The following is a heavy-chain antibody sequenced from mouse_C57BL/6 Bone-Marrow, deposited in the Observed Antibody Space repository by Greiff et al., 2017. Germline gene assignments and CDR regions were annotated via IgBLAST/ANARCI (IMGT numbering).Heavy chain of an antibody. CDR1: GYTFTSYW. J-gene: IGHJ2*01. Sequence: VQLQQPGAELVRPGSSVKLSCKASGYTFTSYWMHWVKQRPIQGLEWIGNIDPSDSETHYNQKFKDKATLTVDKSSSTAYMQLSSLTSEDSAVYYCAIGIYYGSSFDYWGQGTTLTVSS. V-gene: IGHV1-52*01. D-gene: IGHD1-1*01. CDR2: IDPSDSET. CDR3: AIGIYYGSSFDY.